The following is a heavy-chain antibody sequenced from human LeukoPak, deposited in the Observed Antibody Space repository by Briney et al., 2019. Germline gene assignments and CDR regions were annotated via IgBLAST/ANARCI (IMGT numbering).Heavy chain of an antibody. J-gene: IGHJ5*02. CDR1: GFTFSDYY. CDR2: ISDRGTST. D-gene: IGHD3-10*01. Sequence: PGGSLRLSCAASGFTFSDYYMTWIRQAPGKGLEWVSYISDRGTSTYYADSVRGRFTVSRDNAKNALFLQMNSLRAEDTAVYYCARVARSVYYWFDPWGQGTLVTVSS. CDR3: ARVARSVYYWFDP. V-gene: IGHV3-11*01.